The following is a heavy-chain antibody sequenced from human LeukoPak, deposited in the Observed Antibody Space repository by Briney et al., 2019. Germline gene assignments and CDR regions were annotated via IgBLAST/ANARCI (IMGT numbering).Heavy chain of an antibody. CDR2: IYYSGST. V-gene: IGHV4-31*03. D-gene: IGHD2-2*01. CDR1: GGSISSGGYY. CDR3: ARDRHCSSTSCYHYYYGIDV. J-gene: IGHJ6*02. Sequence: SETLSLTCTVSGGSISSGGYYWSWIRQHPGKGLEWIGYIYYSGSTYYNPSLKSRVTISVDTSKNQFSLKLSSVTAADTAVYYCARDRHCSSTSCYHYYYGIDVWGQGTTVTVSS.